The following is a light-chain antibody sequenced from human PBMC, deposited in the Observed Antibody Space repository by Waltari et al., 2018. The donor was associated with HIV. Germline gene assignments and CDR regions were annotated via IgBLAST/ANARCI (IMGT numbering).Light chain of an antibody. CDR3: ATWDGGLNAYV. Sequence: QSVLTQTPSASGAPGQRVTMSCSGGTSNIGSNTVNWFQHFPGSVPKLLIYSNTYRPSGVPDRCSGSRSGASASLVISGLRSEDEADYYCATWDGGLNAYVFGTGTRVSV. CDR1: TSNIGSNT. J-gene: IGLJ1*01. V-gene: IGLV1-44*01. CDR2: SNT.